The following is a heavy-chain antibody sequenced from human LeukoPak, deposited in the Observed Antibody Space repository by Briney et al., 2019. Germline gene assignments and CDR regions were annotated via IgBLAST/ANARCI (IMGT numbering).Heavy chain of an antibody. D-gene: IGHD6-19*01. Sequence: GGSLRLSCAASGFTFSSYGMHWVRQAPGKGLEWVAFIRYDGSNKYYADSVKGRFTISRDNSKNTLYLQMNSLRAEYTAVYYCAKDPYSSGWLSKYYFDYWGQGTLVTVSS. CDR2: IRYDGSNK. J-gene: IGHJ4*02. CDR1: GFTFSSYG. CDR3: AKDPYSSGWLSKYYFDY. V-gene: IGHV3-30*02.